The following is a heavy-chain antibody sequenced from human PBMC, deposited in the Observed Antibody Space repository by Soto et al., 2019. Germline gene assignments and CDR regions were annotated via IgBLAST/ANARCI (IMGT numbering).Heavy chain of an antibody. J-gene: IGHJ6*03. V-gene: IGHV1-8*01. CDR1: GYTFTSYD. CDR2: MNPNSGNT. CDR3: ARGPAAVPAAMSTRYYYYYMDV. D-gene: IGHD2-2*01. Sequence: ASVKVSCKASGYTFTSYDINWVRQATGQGLEWMGWMNPNSGNTGYAQKFQGRVTMTRNTSISTAYMELSSLRSEDTAVYYCARGPAAVPAAMSTRYYYYYMDVWGKGTTVTVSS.